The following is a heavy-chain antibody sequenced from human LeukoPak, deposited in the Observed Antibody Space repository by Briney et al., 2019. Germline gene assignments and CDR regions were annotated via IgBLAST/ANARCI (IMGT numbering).Heavy chain of an antibody. D-gene: IGHD2-15*01. CDR3: AKKDVSYFDY. CDR1: GFTFSSYG. CDR2: ISSDGSNK. J-gene: IGHJ4*02. V-gene: IGHV3-30*18. Sequence: GGSLRLSCAASGFTFSSYGMHWVRQAPGKGLEWVAVISSDGSNKYYADSVKGRFTISRDNSKNTLYLQMNSLRAEDTAVYYCAKKDVSYFDYWGRGTLDPVSS.